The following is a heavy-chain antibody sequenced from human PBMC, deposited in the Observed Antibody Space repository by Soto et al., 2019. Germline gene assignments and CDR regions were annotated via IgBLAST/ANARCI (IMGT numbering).Heavy chain of an antibody. CDR3: ARDGGRHSGGIDY. V-gene: IGHV1-69*01. J-gene: IGHJ4*02. Sequence: QVQLVQSGAEVRKPGSSVKVSCKASGGTFSSYSINWVRQAPGQGLEWMGEIIPIFGTANYAQKFQGRVTITADESTSTAYMELSSLRSEDAAVYYCARDGGRHSGGIDYWGQGTLVTVSS. CDR1: GGTFSSYS. CDR2: IIPIFGTA. D-gene: IGHD1-26*01.